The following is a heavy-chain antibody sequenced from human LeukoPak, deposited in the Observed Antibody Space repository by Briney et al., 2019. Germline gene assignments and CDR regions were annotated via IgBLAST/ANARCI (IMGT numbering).Heavy chain of an antibody. V-gene: IGHV3-30*02. J-gene: IGHJ6*03. CDR3: AKDPVNCSSTSCSHYYYYYMDV. CDR2: IRYDGSNK. Sequence: GGSLRLSCAASGFTFSSYGMHWVRQAPGKGLEWVAFIRYDGSNKYYADSVKGRFTISGDNSKNTLYLQMNSLRAEDTAVYYCAKDPVNCSSTSCSHYYYYYMDVWGKGTTVTVSS. CDR1: GFTFSSYG. D-gene: IGHD2-2*01.